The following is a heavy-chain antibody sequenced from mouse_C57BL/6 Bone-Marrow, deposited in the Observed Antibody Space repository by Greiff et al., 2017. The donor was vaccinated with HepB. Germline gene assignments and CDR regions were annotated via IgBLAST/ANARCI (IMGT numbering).Heavy chain of an antibody. D-gene: IGHD1-1*01. CDR3: ARLLLRSYYFDY. Sequence: EVQLQQPGAELVMPGASVKLSCKASGYTFTSYWMHWVKQRPGQGLEWIGYINPNNGGTSYNQKFKGKATLTVNKSSSTAYMELRSLTSEDSAVYYCARLLLRSYYFDYWGQGTTLTVSS. V-gene: IGHV1-22*01. J-gene: IGHJ2*01. CDR1: GYTFTSYW. CDR2: INPNNGGT.